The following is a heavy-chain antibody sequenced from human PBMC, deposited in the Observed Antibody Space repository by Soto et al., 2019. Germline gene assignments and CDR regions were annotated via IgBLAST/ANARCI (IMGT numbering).Heavy chain of an antibody. CDR2: IIPIFGTA. V-gene: IGHV1-69*13. CDR3: ARGFEYSSSSVWYFDY. Sequence: GASVKVSCKASGGTFSSYAISWVRQAPGQGLEWMGGIIPIFGTANYAQKFQGRVTITADESTSTAYMELSSLRSEDTAVYYCARGFEYSSSSVWYFDYWGQGTLVTVSS. CDR1: GGTFSSYA. J-gene: IGHJ4*02. D-gene: IGHD6-6*01.